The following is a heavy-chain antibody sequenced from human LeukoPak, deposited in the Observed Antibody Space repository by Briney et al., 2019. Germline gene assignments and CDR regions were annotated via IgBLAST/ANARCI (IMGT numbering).Heavy chain of an antibody. CDR2: IRRDGTT. CDR3: ARDAGQATPFDY. CDR1: GFTVSSYW. J-gene: IGHJ4*02. Sequence: PGGSLRLSCAAPGFTVSSYWIHWVRQAPGKGLVWVSLIRRDGTTSFAASVQGRFTISRDNARNTLYLQMNSLAAEDTAVYYCARDAGQATPFDYWGPGTLVTVSS. V-gene: IGHV3-74*01. D-gene: IGHD2-15*01.